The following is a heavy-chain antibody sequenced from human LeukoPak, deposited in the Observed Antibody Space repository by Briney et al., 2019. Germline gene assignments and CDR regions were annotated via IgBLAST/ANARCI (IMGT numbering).Heavy chain of an antibody. CDR2: IYYSGST. V-gene: IGHV4-59*08. CDR1: GGSISSYY. CDR3: ARRAGARIDC. Sequence: SETLSLTCTVSGGSISSYYWSWIRQPPGKGLEWIGYIYYSGSTNYNPSLKSRVTISVDTFKNQFSLKLSSVTAADTAVYHCARRAGARIDCWGQGTLVTVSS. J-gene: IGHJ4*02. D-gene: IGHD1-26*01.